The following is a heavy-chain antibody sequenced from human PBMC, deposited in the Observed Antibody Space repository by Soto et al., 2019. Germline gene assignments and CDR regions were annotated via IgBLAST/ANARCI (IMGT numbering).Heavy chain of an antibody. Sequence: TQTLSLTCAISGDSFSSNILTWDWIRQSPSRGLEWLGRTYYRSQWFNDYAVSVKSRMTINADTSKNQFSLQLNYVTPEDTAVYYCARLIGTSWFVGWGQGTPVTVSS. CDR2: TYYRSQWFN. CDR1: GDSFSSNILT. CDR3: ARLIGTSWFVG. D-gene: IGHD6-13*01. J-gene: IGHJ4*02. V-gene: IGHV6-1*01.